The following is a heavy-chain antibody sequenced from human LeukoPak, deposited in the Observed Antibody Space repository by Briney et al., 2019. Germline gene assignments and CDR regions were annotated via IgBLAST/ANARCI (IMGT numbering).Heavy chain of an antibody. CDR2: IYYSGST. CDR3: ARQWVVVVAAAPNWFDP. Sequence: SETLSLTCTVSGVSFSNNNYYWGWIRQPPGKGLEWIGSIYYSGSTYYNPSLKSRVTISVDTSKNQFSLKLSSVTAADTAVYYCARQWVVVVAAAPNWFDPWGRGTLVTVSS. CDR1: GVSFSNNNYY. J-gene: IGHJ5*02. D-gene: IGHD2-15*01. V-gene: IGHV4-39*01.